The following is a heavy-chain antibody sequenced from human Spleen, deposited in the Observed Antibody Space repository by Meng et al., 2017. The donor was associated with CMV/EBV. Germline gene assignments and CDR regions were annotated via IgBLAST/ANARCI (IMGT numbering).Heavy chain of an antibody. CDR3: ARDRGYCSSTGCYYFDY. Sequence: GESLKISCAASGFTFSSYGMHWVRQAPGKGLEWVAVIWYDGSNKYYADSVKGRFTISRDNSKNTLFLQMDSLRAEDTAVYYCARDRGYCSSTGCYYFDYWGQGTLVTVSS. CDR1: GFTFSSYG. CDR2: IWYDGSNK. V-gene: IGHV3-33*01. J-gene: IGHJ4*02. D-gene: IGHD2-2*01.